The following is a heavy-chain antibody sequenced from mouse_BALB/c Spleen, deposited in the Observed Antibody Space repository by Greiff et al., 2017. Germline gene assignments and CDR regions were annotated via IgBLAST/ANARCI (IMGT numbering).Heavy chain of an antibody. CDR3: ARHGDYGYFDY. CDR1: GFAFSSYD. J-gene: IGHJ2*01. CDR2: ISSGGGST. V-gene: IGHV5-12-1*01. Sequence: EVNVVESGGGLVKPGGSLKLSCAASGFAFSSYDMSWVRQTPEKRLEWVAYISSGGGSTYYPDTVKGRFTISRDNAKNTLYLQMSSLKSEDTAMYYCARHGDYGYFDYWGQGTTLTVSS. D-gene: IGHD1-1*02.